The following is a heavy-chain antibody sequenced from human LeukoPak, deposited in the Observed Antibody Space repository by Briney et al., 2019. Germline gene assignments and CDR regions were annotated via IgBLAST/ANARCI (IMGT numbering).Heavy chain of an antibody. J-gene: IGHJ4*02. Sequence: SQTLSLTCGISGDSVSSNSAVWNWIRQSPSRGLEWLGRTYYRSKWYNDYAESVKSRITVNPDTSKNQFSLQLNSVTPEDTAVYYCAQGGAAAGFGYWGQGTLVTVSS. CDR1: GDSVSSNSAV. CDR2: TYYRSKWYN. V-gene: IGHV6-1*01. CDR3: AQGGAAAGFGY. D-gene: IGHD6-25*01.